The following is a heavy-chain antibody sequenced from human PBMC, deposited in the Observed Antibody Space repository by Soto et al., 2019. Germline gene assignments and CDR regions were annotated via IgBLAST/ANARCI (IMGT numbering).Heavy chain of an antibody. D-gene: IGHD1-1*01. J-gene: IGHJ5*02. CDR3: VRMASSGTLILFEP. V-gene: IGHV1-8*01. Sequence: WASVKVSCKASESTFMNYDISWVRQATGQGLEWMGWMNPNSGNTGYALKFQGRVSMTRNTSIYTVYLELSSLASDDTAVYYCVRMASSGTLILFEPLGQGNLVNVSS. CDR2: MNPNSGNT. CDR1: ESTFMNYD.